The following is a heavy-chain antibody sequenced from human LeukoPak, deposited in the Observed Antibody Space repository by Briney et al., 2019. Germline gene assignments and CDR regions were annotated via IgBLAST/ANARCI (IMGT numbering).Heavy chain of an antibody. J-gene: IGHJ6*03. D-gene: IGHD3-3*01. V-gene: IGHV1-18*01. CDR2: IRTYNGNT. Sequence: GSVTDSRMWFMATHPNYSLSGVRQAPGQGVEGVGWIRTYNGNTQYAKPLQCRVTLATDTYTHSVYMKLRRLKSADTAVYYCASPAKGAFFYYFQDVGGQGTTVTVS. CDR1: MATHPNYS. CDR3: ASPAKGAFFYYFQDV.